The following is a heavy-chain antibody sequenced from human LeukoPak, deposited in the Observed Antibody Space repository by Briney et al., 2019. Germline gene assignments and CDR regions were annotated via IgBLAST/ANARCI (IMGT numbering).Heavy chain of an antibody. Sequence: PGGSLRLSCAASGFTFSSYAMNWVRQAPGKGLEWVSAISGSGGSTYYADSVKGRFSISKDISKNTLSLQMNSLRAEDTAVYSCATGGNFYYSHWGQGTLVTVSS. J-gene: IGHJ1*01. V-gene: IGHV3-23*01. D-gene: IGHD4-11*01. CDR3: ATGGNFYYSH. CDR1: GFTFSSYA. CDR2: ISGSGGST.